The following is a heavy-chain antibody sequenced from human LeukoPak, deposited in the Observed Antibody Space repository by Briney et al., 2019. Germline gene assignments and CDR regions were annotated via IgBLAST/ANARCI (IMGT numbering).Heavy chain of an antibody. Sequence: PSETLSLTCAVSGGSISSSNWWSWVRQPPGKGLEWIGNIYHSGSTYYNPSLKSRVTISVDTSKNQFSLKLSSVTAADTAVYYCARPLSYYYDSSGDDAFDIWGQGTMVTVSS. J-gene: IGHJ3*02. D-gene: IGHD3-22*01. V-gene: IGHV4-4*02. CDR1: GGSISSSNW. CDR3: ARPLSYYYDSSGDDAFDI. CDR2: IYHSGST.